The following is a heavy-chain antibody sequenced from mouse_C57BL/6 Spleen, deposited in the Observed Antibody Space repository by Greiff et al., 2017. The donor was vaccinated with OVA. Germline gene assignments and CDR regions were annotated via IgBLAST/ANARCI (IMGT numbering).Heavy chain of an antibody. CDR3: VRESYYYGSSAAWFAY. D-gene: IGHD1-1*01. Sequence: EVKLVESGGGLVQPKGSLKLSCAASGFSFNTYAMNWVRQAPGKGLEWVARIRSKSNNYATYYADSVKDRFTISRDDSESMLYLQMNNLKTEDTAMYYCVRESYYYGSSAAWFAYWGQGTLVTVSA. CDR1: GFSFNTYA. V-gene: IGHV10-1*01. J-gene: IGHJ3*01. CDR2: IRSKSNNYAT.